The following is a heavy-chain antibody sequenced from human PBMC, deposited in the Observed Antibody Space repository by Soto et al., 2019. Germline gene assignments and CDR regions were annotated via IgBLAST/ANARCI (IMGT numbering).Heavy chain of an antibody. Sequence: PSETLSLTCTVSGGSISSYYWSWIRQPPGKGLEWIGYIYYSGSTNYNPSLKSRVTISVDTSKNQFSLKLSSVTAADTAVYYCARHRGYYDFWSGYTYYYYYMDVWGKGTTVTVSS. D-gene: IGHD3-3*01. CDR3: ARHRGYYDFWSGYTYYYYYMDV. CDR2: IYYSGST. CDR1: GGSISSYY. J-gene: IGHJ6*03. V-gene: IGHV4-59*08.